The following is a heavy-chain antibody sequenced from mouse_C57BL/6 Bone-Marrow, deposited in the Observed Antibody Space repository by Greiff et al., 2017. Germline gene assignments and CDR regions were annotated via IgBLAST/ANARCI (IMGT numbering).Heavy chain of an antibody. CDR3: ARDYGSSYWYFDV. D-gene: IGHD1-1*01. V-gene: IGHV1-85*01. J-gene: IGHJ1*03. Sequence: QVQLKESGPELVKPGASVKLSCKASGYTFTSYDITWVKQRPGQGLEWIGWIYPRDGSTKYNEKFKGKATLTVDPSSSTAYMELHSLTSEDSAVYFCARDYGSSYWYFDVWGTGTTVTVSS. CDR1: GYTFTSYD. CDR2: IYPRDGST.